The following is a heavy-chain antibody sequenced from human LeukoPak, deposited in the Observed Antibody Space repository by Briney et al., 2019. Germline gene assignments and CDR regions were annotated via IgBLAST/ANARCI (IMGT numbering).Heavy chain of an antibody. D-gene: IGHD2-15*01. V-gene: IGHV1-3*01. Sequence: ASVKVSCKASGYTFTSYAMHWVRQAPGQRLEWMGWINAGNGNTKYSQKFQGRVTITADESTSTAYMELSSLRSEDTAVYYCARGYCSGGSCHPRRYYYGMDVWGQGTTVTVSS. CDR2: INAGNGNT. CDR1: GYTFTSYA. CDR3: ARGYCSGGSCHPRRYYYGMDV. J-gene: IGHJ6*02.